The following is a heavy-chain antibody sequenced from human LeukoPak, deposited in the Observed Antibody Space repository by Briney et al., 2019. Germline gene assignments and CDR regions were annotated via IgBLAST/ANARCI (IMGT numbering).Heavy chain of an antibody. D-gene: IGHD6-13*01. J-gene: IGHJ4*02. CDR2: ISGTGGST. Sequence: GGSLRLSCAASGFTLSNYAIGWVRQAPGKGLEWLSVISGTGGSTYSADSVKGRFTISRDNSKNTLYLQMNSLRAEDTAVYYCAKEPNLSIATSGMYFDYWGQGTLVTVSS. CDR3: AKEPNLSIATSGMYFDY. V-gene: IGHV3-23*01. CDR1: GFTLSNYA.